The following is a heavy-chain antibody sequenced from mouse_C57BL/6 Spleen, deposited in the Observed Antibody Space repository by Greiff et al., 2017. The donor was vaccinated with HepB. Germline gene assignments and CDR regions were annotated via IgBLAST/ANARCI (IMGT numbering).Heavy chain of an antibody. CDR2: IDPEDGDT. CDR3: TILYYYGTEAWFAY. J-gene: IGHJ3*01. V-gene: IGHV14-1*01. D-gene: IGHD1-1*01. Sequence: EVQLQQSGAELVRPGASVKLSCTASGFNIKDYYMHWVKQRPEQGLEWIGRIDPEDGDTEYAPKFQGKATMTADTSSNTAYLQLSSLTSEDTAVYYCTILYYYGTEAWFAYWGHRTLVTVSA. CDR1: GFNIKDYY.